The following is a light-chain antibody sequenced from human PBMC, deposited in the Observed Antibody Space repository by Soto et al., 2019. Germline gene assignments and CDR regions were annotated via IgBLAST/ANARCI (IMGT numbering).Light chain of an antibody. V-gene: IGKV2-28*01. J-gene: IGKJ1*01. CDR3: MQALLTPRT. Sequence: EIVMTQSPRSLPVTPGEPASISCRSSQSLLHSNGYNFLDWYLQKPGQSPQLLIYLGFNRPSGVTESFSGSGPGRDFTLTVSRVEAEDVGVYYCMQALLTPRTFVPGTNVEIK. CDR2: LGF. CDR1: QSLLHSNGYNF.